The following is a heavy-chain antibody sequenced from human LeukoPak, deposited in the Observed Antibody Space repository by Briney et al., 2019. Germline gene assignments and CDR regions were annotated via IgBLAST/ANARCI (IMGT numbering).Heavy chain of an antibody. J-gene: IGHJ4*02. CDR3: ARGVTYYYDSSGYDY. V-gene: IGHV1-18*01. CDR2: ISAYNGNT. CDR1: GYTFINYG. Sequence: GASVKVSCKASGYTFINYGINWVRQAPGQGLEWMGWISAYNGNTNYAQKLQGRVTMTTDTSTSTAYMELRSLRSDDTAVYYCARGVTYYYDSSGYDYWGQGTLVTVSS. D-gene: IGHD3-22*01.